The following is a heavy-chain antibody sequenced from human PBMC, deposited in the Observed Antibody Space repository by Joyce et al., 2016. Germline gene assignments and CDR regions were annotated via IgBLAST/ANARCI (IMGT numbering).Heavy chain of an antibody. V-gene: IGHV3-33*01. J-gene: IGHJ4*02. D-gene: IGHD6-13*01. CDR1: GFAFNTYG. CDR3: VREAGSWYGLDY. Sequence: QEQVVESGGGVVQPGGSLRLSCEASGFAFNTYGMHWVRQAPGKGLEWVGVIWLDGSNQFYVDYVKGRFIISRDKSKNTLFLQMNSLRVEDTAVYYCVREAGSWYGLDYWGQGTVVTVSS. CDR2: IWLDGSNQ.